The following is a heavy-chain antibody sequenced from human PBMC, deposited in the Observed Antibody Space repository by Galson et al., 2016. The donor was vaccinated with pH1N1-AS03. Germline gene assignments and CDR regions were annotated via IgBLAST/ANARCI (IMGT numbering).Heavy chain of an antibody. CDR1: GFTFDDYA. J-gene: IGHJ4*02. Sequence: SLRLSCAASGFTFDDYAMHWVRLAPGKGLEWVSGITWNSDSIGYADSVKGRFTIPRDNAQNSLYLQMNSLRSEDTALYYCTALDFWGQGTLVTVAS. CDR2: ITWNSDSI. V-gene: IGHV3-9*01. CDR3: TALDF.